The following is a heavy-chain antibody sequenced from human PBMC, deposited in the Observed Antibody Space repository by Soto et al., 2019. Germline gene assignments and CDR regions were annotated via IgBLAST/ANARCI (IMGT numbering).Heavy chain of an antibody. Sequence: QVQPVQSGAEVKNPGASVKVSCKASGGTFSSYAISWVRQAPGQGLEWMGGIIPIFGTANYAQKFQGRVTITADESTSTACMELSSLRSDDTAVYYCARDRSHSSFFDYWGQGTLVTVSS. V-gene: IGHV1-69*01. CDR3: ARDRSHSSFFDY. CDR1: GGTFSSYA. CDR2: IIPIFGTA. J-gene: IGHJ4*02. D-gene: IGHD6-6*01.